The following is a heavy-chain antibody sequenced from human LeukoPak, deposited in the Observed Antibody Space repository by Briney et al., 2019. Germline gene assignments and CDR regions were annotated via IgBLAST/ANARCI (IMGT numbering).Heavy chain of an antibody. CDR1: GFTFSDHY. CDR3: ARVPVSGPGARFDY. CDR2: IRNKANSYTT. Sequence: GGSLRLSCAASGFTFSDHYMDWVRQAPGKGLEWVGRIRNKANSYTTEYAASVKGRFSISRDDSKNSLYLQMNSLKTEDTAVYYCARVPVSGPGARFDYWGQGTLVTVSS. J-gene: IGHJ4*02. D-gene: IGHD4-11*01. V-gene: IGHV3-72*01.